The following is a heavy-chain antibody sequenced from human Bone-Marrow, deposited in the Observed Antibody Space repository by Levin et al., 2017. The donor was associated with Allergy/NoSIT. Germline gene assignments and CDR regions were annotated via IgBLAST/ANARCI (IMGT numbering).Heavy chain of an antibody. J-gene: IGHJ3*02. Sequence: GGSLRLSCAASGSSFSSYAMNWVRQTPGKGLEWVSSISYSGKNTYYADSVKGRFTISRDNSKNTLYLQMSSLRAEDTAVYYCARVVFSSGNYFSHDAFGIWGQGTMVTVSS. V-gene: IGHV3-23*01. CDR3: ARVVFSSGNYFSHDAFGI. CDR1: GSSFSSYA. D-gene: IGHD1-26*01. CDR2: ISYSGKNT.